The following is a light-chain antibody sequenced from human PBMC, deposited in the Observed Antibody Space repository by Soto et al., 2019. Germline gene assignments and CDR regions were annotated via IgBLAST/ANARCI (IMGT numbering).Light chain of an antibody. CDR3: QQYGSSPPIT. J-gene: IGKJ5*01. Sequence: EIVLTQSPGTLSLSPGERATLSCMASQSVSSSYLVWHQQKPGQAPRLLIYGASSRATGIPDRFSGSGSGTDFTLTISRLEPEDFTVYYCQQYGSSPPITFGQGTRLEIK. CDR2: GAS. V-gene: IGKV3-20*01. CDR1: QSVSSSY.